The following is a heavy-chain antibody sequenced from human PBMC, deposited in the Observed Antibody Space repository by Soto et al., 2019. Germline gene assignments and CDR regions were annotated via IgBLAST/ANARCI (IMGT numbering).Heavy chain of an antibody. J-gene: IGHJ4*02. CDR2: ISSSSSYI. D-gene: IGHD3-22*01. V-gene: IGHV3-21*01. Sequence: LRLSCAASGFTFSSYSMNWVRQAPGKGLEWVSSISSSSSYIYYADSVKGRFTISRDNAKNSLYLQMNSLRAEDTAVYYCARDMYYYDSSGIDYWGQGTLVTVSS. CDR3: ARDMYYYDSSGIDY. CDR1: GFTFSSYS.